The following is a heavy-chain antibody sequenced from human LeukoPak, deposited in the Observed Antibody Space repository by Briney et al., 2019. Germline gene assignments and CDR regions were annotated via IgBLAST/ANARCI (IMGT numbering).Heavy chain of an antibody. J-gene: IGHJ4*02. V-gene: IGHV3-48*03. CDR2: ISSSGSTI. D-gene: IGHD3-9*01. CDR3: ARNLYYDILTGASGY. Sequence: PGGSLRLSCAASGFTFSSYEMNWVRQAPGKGLEWVSYISSSGSTIYYADSVKGRFTISRDNAKNSLYLQMNSLRAEDTAVYYCARNLYYDILTGASGYWGQGTLVTVSS. CDR1: GFTFSSYE.